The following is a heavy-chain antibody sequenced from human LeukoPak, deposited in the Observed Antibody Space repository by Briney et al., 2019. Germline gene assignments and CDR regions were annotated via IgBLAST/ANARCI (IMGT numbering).Heavy chain of an antibody. D-gene: IGHD6-25*01. CDR3: ARTTEAHSGQTRYYSYYMDV. Sequence: GASVKVSCKGSVYTFTGYHMHRLRQAPGQGLEWMGCINPNSGSTNYRQKFQGRVTMTRDTSISTAYMELSRLRSEDTAVYYCARTTEAHSGQTRYYSYYMDVWGKGTTVTVSS. V-gene: IGHV1-2*02. CDR2: INPNSGST. J-gene: IGHJ6*03. CDR1: VYTFTGYH.